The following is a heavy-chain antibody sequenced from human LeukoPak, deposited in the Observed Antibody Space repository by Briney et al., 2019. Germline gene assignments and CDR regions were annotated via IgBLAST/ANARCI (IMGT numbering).Heavy chain of an antibody. J-gene: IGHJ4*02. D-gene: IGHD1-26*01. V-gene: IGHV3-23*01. CDR3: AKYSGWWELLALYFDY. CDR1: GFTFSSYA. Sequence: GGSLRLSCAASGFTFSSYAMSWVRQAPGKGLEWVSAISGSGGSTYYADSVKGRSTISRDNSKNTLYLQMNSLRAEDTAVYYCAKYSGWWELLALYFDYWGQETLVTVSS. CDR2: ISGSGGST.